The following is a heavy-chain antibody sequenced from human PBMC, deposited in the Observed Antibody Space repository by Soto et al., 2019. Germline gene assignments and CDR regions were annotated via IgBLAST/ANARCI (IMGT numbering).Heavy chain of an antibody. CDR2: ISAYNGNT. V-gene: IGHV1-18*01. CDR3: ARDRPKGLQPTAASGDY. D-gene: IGHD2-15*01. J-gene: IGHJ4*02. Sequence: GASVKVSCKASGYTFTSYGISWVRQAPGQGLEWMGWISAYNGNTNYAQKLQGRVTMTTDTSTSTVYMELRSLRSDDTAVYYCARDRPKGLQPTAASGDYWGQGTLVTVSS. CDR1: GYTFTSYG.